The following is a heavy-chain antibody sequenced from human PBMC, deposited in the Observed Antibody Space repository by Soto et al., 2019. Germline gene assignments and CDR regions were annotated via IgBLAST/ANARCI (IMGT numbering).Heavy chain of an antibody. CDR1: GFTFSSYA. CDR3: AKDWDTAMGKGARYYYGMDV. V-gene: IGHV3-23*01. Sequence: EVQLLESGGGLVQPGGSLRLSCAASGFTFSSYAMSWVRQSPGKGLEWVSAISGSGGSTYYADSVKGRFTISRDNSKNTLYLQMNSLRAEDTAVSYCAKDWDTAMGKGARYYYGMDVWGQGTTVTVSS. D-gene: IGHD5-18*01. CDR2: ISGSGGST. J-gene: IGHJ6*02.